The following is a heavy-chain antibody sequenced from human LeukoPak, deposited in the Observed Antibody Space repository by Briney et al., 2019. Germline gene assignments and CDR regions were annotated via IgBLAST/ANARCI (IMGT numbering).Heavy chain of an antibody. CDR3: AKDGRYCSSTSCKKDDY. Sequence: GGSLRLSCAASGFTFSSSAMSWVRQAPGKGLEWVSAISGSGGSTYYADSVKGRFTISRDNSKNTLYLQMNSLRDEDTAVYYCAKDGRYCSSTSCKKDDYWGQGILVTVSS. V-gene: IGHV3-23*01. J-gene: IGHJ4*02. D-gene: IGHD2-2*01. CDR1: GFTFSSSA. CDR2: ISGSGGST.